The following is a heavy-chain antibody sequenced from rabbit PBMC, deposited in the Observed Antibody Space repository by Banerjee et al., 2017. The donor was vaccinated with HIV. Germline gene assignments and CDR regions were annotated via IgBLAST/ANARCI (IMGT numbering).Heavy chain of an antibody. V-gene: IGHV1S40*01. D-gene: IGHD1-1*01. CDR1: GFSFSSDYW. CDR3: ARENATTSGSDYFHL. Sequence: QSLEESGGGLVQPGASLTLTCTASGFSFSSDYWICWVRQAPGKGLEWIACMYAGSSGDTYYASWAKGRFTISKTSSTTVTLQMTGLTAADTATYFCARENATTSGSDYFHLWGPGTLVTVS. J-gene: IGHJ4*01. CDR2: MYAGSSGDT.